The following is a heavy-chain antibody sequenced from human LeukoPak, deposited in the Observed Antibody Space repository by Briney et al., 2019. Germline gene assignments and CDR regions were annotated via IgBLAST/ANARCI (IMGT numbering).Heavy chain of an antibody. CDR2: IFYSGST. CDR3: ARVNRYCNDY. V-gene: IGHV4-59*01. CDR1: GVSISRYY. Sequence: PSETLSLTCTVSGVSISRYYWSWIPQSPGKGLEWIGNIFYSGSTNYNPSFKSRVTISLDTSKNQFSLNLSSVTAADTAVYYCARVNRYCNDYWGQGTLVTVSS. J-gene: IGHJ4*02. D-gene: IGHD6-13*01.